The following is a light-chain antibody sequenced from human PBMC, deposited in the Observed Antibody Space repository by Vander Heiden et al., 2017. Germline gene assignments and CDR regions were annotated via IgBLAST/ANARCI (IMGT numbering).Light chain of an antibody. J-gene: IGKJ1*01. CDR1: QSVSSN. V-gene: IGKV3-15*01. CDR2: GAS. Sequence: EIVMTQSPATLSVSTGERATLSCRASQSVSSNLAWYQQKPGQAPRLLIYGASTRDTGIPARFSGSGYGKEFTLTISSRQSEDFAVYYCQQNNNWPPWTFGQGTKVEIK. CDR3: QQNNNWPPWT.